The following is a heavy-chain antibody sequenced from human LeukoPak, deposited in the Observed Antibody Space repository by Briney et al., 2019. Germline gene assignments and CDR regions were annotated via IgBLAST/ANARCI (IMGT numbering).Heavy chain of an antibody. Sequence: PGGSLRLSCAASGFTFSSYSMNWVRQAPGKGLEWVSSISSSSSYIYYADSVKGRFTISRDNAKNSLYLQMNSLRAEDTAVYYCARDPVWGSPKYYFDYWGQGTLVTVSS. D-gene: IGHD3-16*01. J-gene: IGHJ4*02. CDR2: ISSSSSYI. CDR3: ARDPVWGSPKYYFDY. V-gene: IGHV3-21*01. CDR1: GFTFSSYS.